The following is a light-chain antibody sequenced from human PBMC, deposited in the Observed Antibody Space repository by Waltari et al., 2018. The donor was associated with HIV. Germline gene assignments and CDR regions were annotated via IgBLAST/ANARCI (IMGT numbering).Light chain of an antibody. V-gene: IGKV2-30*01. Sequence: DVVMTQTPVSRLVTLGQSFPVSCKSSQSLESTDGNTYLNCFHLRPGHPPRRLIYKVSNRDSGVPDRFGGSGSGTTFTLNITAVEAADVGIYFCMQGTHFLSFGGGTKVE. CDR2: KVS. CDR1: QSLESTDGNTY. CDR3: MQGTHFLS. J-gene: IGKJ4*01.